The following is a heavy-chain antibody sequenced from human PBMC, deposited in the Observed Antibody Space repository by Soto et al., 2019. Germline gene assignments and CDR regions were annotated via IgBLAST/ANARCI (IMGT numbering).Heavy chain of an antibody. V-gene: IGHV2-26*01. Sequence: QVTLKESGPVLVKPTETLTLTCTVSGFSLNNARMGVNWIRQPPGKGLEWLAHIFSDDEKSYSTSLKSRHTSSKDTSKSQVVLTMTNMDPVDTATYYCARIGRSNYYPYYYSGIDVWGQGTTVSVSS. CDR1: GFSLNNARMG. J-gene: IGHJ6*02. D-gene: IGHD3-3*01. CDR3: ARIGRSNYYPYYYSGIDV. CDR2: IFSDDEK.